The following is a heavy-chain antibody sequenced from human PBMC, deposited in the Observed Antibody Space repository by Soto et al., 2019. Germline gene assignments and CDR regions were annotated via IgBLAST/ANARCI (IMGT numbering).Heavy chain of an antibody. CDR1: GFTFSSNW. Sequence: EVQLVESGGGLVQPGGSLRLSCAASGFTFSSNWMHWVRQAPGKGLVWVARINSDGTTTTYADPVKGRFTISRDNAKNTVYLQMNSLRVEDTAVYYCGTVGTGSYNWFDPWGRGTLVTVSS. V-gene: IGHV3-74*01. D-gene: IGHD3-10*01. J-gene: IGHJ5*02. CDR3: GTVGTGSYNWFDP. CDR2: INSDGTTT.